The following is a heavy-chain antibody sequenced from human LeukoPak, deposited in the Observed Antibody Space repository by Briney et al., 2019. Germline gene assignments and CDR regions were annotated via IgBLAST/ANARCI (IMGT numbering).Heavy chain of an antibody. D-gene: IGHD6-13*01. CDR1: GGSISSYY. Sequence: PSETLSLTCTVSGGSISSYYWSWIRQPPGKGLEWIGYIYYSGSTNCNPSLKSRVTMSVDTSKNQFSLKLSSVTAADTAVYYCARDHSGRDWFGPWGQGTLVTVSS. CDR2: IYYSGST. J-gene: IGHJ5*02. CDR3: ARDHSGRDWFGP. V-gene: IGHV4-59*12.